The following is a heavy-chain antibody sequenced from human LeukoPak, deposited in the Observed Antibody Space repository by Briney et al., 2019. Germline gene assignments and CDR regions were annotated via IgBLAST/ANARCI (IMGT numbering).Heavy chain of an antibody. Sequence: SETLSLTCTVSGDSISSSSYYWGWIRQPPGKGLEWIGSIYYSGSTYYNPSLKSRVTISVDTSKNQFSLKLSSVTAADTAVYYCARRWSWTGFDPWGQGTLVTVSS. CDR3: ARRWSWTGFDP. CDR2: IYYSGST. V-gene: IGHV4-39*01. J-gene: IGHJ5*02. D-gene: IGHD1-26*01. CDR1: GDSISSSSYY.